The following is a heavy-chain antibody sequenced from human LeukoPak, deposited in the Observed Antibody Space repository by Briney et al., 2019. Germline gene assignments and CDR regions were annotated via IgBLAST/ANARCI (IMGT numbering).Heavy chain of an antibody. V-gene: IGHV4-31*03. Sequence: SQTLSLTCTVSGGSISSGGYYWSWIRQHPGKGLEWLWYISYSGSTYYNPSLKSRLTISVDTSKNQFSLRLSSVTAADTAVYYCARDRSDSSGYYALTYWGQGSLVTVSS. D-gene: IGHD3-22*01. CDR1: GGSISSGGYY. J-gene: IGHJ4*02. CDR3: ARDRSDSSGYYALTY. CDR2: ISYSGST.